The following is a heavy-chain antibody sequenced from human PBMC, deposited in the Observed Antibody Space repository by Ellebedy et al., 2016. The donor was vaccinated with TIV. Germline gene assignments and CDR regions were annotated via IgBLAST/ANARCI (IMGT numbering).Heavy chain of an antibody. V-gene: IGHV1-2*04. CDR3: ARGDILTGYYFDY. CDR1: GYTFTGYY. D-gene: IGHD3-9*01. CDR2: INPNSGGT. J-gene: IGHJ4*02. Sequence: ASVKVSCXASGYTFTGYYMHWVRQAPGQGLEWMGWINPNSGGTNYAQKFQGWVTMTRDTSISTAYMELSRLRSDDTAVYYCARGDILTGYYFDYWGQGTLVTVSS.